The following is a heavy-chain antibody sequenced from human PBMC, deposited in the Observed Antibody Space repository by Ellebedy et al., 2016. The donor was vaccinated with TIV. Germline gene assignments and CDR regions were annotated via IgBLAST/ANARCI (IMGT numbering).Heavy chain of an antibody. CDR3: ARQRSTRINDAFDI. J-gene: IGHJ3*02. CDR2: MSFDGKKK. V-gene: IGHV3-30*03. CDR1: GFIFTNYP. Sequence: GGSLRLSXAASGFIFTNYPIHWVRQAPGKGLEWVALMSFDGKKKFYADSVKGRFNISRDNSKNTLYLEVNSLRPEDTALYSCARQRSTRINDAFDIWGQGTMVTVSS. D-gene: IGHD2-2*01.